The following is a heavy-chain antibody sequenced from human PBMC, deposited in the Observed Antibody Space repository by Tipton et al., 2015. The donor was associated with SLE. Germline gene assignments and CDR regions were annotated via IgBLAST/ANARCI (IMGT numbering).Heavy chain of an antibody. V-gene: IGHV4-34*01. Sequence: TLSLTCAVYGGSFSNYYWIWIRQPPGKGLEWIGDINHSGSTNYNSSLKSRVTISIDTSKNQFSLKLSSVTAADTAVYYCARPAVYGDSRGGFDIWGQGTMVTVSS. CDR3: ARPAVYGDSRGGFDI. CDR2: INHSGST. J-gene: IGHJ3*02. CDR1: GGSFSNYY. D-gene: IGHD4-17*01.